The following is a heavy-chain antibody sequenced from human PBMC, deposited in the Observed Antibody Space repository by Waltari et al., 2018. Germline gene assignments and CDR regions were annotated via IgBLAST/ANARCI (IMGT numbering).Heavy chain of an antibody. J-gene: IGHJ5*02. CDR3: AREEGGNSPKP. Sequence: QVQLQESGPGLVKPSETLSLTCTVSGYSISSGFYWGWMRQPPGKGLEWIGSIYHSGNTYYNPSLKSRVTMSVDTSKNQFSLKLSSVTAADTVVYYCAREEGGNSPKPWGQGTLVTVSS. CDR2: IYHSGNT. CDR1: GYSISSGFY. D-gene: IGHD4-4*01. V-gene: IGHV4-38-2*02.